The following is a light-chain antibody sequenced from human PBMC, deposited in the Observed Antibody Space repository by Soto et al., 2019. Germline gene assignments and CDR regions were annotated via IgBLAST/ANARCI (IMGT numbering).Light chain of an antibody. V-gene: IGLV2-8*01. J-gene: IGLJ1*01. Sequence: QSALTQPPSASGSPGQSVTISCTGTSSDVGGYKYVSWYQQHPGKAPKLMIYEVSKRPSGVPDRFSGSKSDNTASLTVSGLQAEDEADYYCSSYAGSNIFVFGTGTKVTVL. CDR2: EVS. CDR1: SSDVGGYKY. CDR3: SSYAGSNIFV.